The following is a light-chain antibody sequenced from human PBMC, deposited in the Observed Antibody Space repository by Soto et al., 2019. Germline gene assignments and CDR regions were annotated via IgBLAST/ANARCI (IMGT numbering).Light chain of an antibody. CDR3: QHYYNSWT. CDR1: QSVLSSSNNKNY. J-gene: IGKJ1*01. CDR2: WAS. V-gene: IGKV4-1*01. Sequence: DIVMTQSPDSLAVSLGERATVNCKSSQSVLSSSNNKNYLTWYQQKPGQPPKLLIYWASTRESGVPDRFSGSGSWTDFTPTISSLQAEYVVVYYCQHYYNSWTFGQGTKVEIK.